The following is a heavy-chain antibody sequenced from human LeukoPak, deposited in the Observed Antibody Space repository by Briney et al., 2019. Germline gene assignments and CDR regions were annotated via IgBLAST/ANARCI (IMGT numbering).Heavy chain of an antibody. D-gene: IGHD2-2*02. CDR2: INHSGST. Sequence: SETLSLTCAVYGGSFSGYYWSWIRQPPGKGLEWIGEINHSGSTNYNPSLKSRVTISVDTSRNQFSLKLSSVTAADTAVYYCARIGKLRDDIVVVPAAIQSALDVWGQGTTVTVSS. CDR1: GGSFSGYY. CDR3: ARIGKLRDDIVVVPAAIQSALDV. J-gene: IGHJ6*02. V-gene: IGHV4-34*01.